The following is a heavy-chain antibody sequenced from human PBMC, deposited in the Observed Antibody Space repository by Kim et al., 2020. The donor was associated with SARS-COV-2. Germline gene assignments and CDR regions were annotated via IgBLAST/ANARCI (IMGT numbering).Heavy chain of an antibody. CDR2: IYYSGST. CDR3: ARLKRFCSSTSCHPDGMDV. J-gene: IGHJ6*02. V-gene: IGHV4-39*07. D-gene: IGHD2-2*01. Sequence: SETLSLTCTVSGGSISSSSYYWGWIRQPPGKGLEWIGSIYYSGSTYYNPSLKSRVTISVDTSKNQFSLKLSSVTAADTAVYYCARLKRFCSSTSCHPDGMDVWGQGTTVTVSS. CDR1: GGSISSSSYY.